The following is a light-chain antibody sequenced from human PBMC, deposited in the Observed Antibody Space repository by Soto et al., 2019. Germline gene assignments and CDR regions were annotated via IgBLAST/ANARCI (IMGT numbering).Light chain of an antibody. V-gene: IGKV2-24*01. J-gene: IGKJ4*01. CDR2: KIS. CDR1: QSLVHSDGDTH. CDR3: MQSTQFPLT. Sequence: DIVMTQTPLSSPVTLGQPASISCRSSQSLVHSDGDTHLSWLQQRPGQPPRLLIYKISNRPSGVPDRFSGSGAGTDFTLKISRVEAEDVGVYYCMQSTQFPLTFGGGTKVDIK.